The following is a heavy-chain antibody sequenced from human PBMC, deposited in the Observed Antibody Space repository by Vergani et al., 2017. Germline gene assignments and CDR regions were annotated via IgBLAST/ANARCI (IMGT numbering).Heavy chain of an antibody. D-gene: IGHD3-9*01. Sequence: EVQLVQSGAEVKKPGESLQISCKGSGYSFTSYWIGWVRQMPGKGLEWMGIIYPGDSDTRYSPSFQGQVTISAVKSISTAYLQWSSLKASDTAMYYCARRYYDILTDYCRFDYWGQGTLVTVP. V-gene: IGHV5-51*01. CDR1: GYSFTSYW. CDR2: IYPGDSDT. J-gene: IGHJ4*02. CDR3: ARRYYDILTDYCRFDY.